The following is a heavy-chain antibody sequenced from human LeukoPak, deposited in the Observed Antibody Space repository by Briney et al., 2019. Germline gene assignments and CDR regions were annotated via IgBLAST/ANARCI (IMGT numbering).Heavy chain of an antibody. CDR3: ARDLPHCSGDSCYASYYFDY. V-gene: IGHV1-46*01. CDR2: INPSRGST. CDR1: GYTFTSYY. Sequence: GASVKVSCKASGYTFTSYYMHWVRQAPGQGLEWMGIINPSRGSTSYAQKFQGRVTMTRDTSTSTVYMELSSLRSEDTAVYYCARDLPHCSGDSCYASYYFDYWGQGTLVTVSS. J-gene: IGHJ4*02. D-gene: IGHD2-15*01.